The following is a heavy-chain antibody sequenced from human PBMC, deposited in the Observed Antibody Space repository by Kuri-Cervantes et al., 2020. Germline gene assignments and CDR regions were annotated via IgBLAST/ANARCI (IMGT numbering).Heavy chain of an antibody. Sequence: GSLRLSCAVSGGSISSYYWSWIRQPPGKGLEWIGYIYYSGSTNYNPSLKSRVTISVDTSKNQFSLKLSSVTAADTAVYYCAREKHSSGLDYWGQGTLVTVSS. V-gene: IGHV4-59*12. CDR3: AREKHSSGLDY. CDR2: IYYSGST. D-gene: IGHD6-19*01. CDR1: GGSISSYY. J-gene: IGHJ4*02.